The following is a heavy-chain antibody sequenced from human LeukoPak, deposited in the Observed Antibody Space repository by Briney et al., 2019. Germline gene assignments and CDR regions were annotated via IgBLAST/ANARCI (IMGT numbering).Heavy chain of an antibody. CDR2: ISYDGSNK. Sequence: PGGSLRLSCAASGFTFSSYGMHWVRQAPGKGLEWVAVISYDGSNKYYADSVKGRFTISRDNSKNTLYLQMNSLRAEDTAVYYCAKDLVHGTMVRGVITFNPHYGMDVWGQGTTVTVSS. D-gene: IGHD3-10*01. CDR3: AKDLVHGTMVRGVITFNPHYGMDV. CDR1: GFTFSSYG. V-gene: IGHV3-30*18. J-gene: IGHJ6*02.